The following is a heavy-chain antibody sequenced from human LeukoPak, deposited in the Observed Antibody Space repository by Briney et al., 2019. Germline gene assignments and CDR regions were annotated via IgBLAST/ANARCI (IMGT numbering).Heavy chain of an antibody. CDR2: IDYSGNT. J-gene: IGHJ5*02. Sequence: SETLSLTCSVSSGSISSNNHYWGWIRQPQGKRLEWIGNIDYSGNTDYNPSLRSRVTISVDPSKKQFSLKLSSVTAADTAVYYCASRGAVAGHHLFDPWGQGTLVTVSS. CDR3: ASRGAVAGHHLFDP. CDR1: SGSISSNNHY. V-gene: IGHV4-39*07. D-gene: IGHD6-19*01.